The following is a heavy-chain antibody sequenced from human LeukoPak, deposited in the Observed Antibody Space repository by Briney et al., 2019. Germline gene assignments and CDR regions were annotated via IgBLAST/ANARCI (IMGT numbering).Heavy chain of an antibody. Sequence: GGSLRLSCAASGFTFSSYPMSWVRQAPGKGLNWVSTITASGGDTYYADSVKGRFTISRDNSKNTLYLQMNSLRAEDTAIYYCAKNYGSGSYYNPDYWGQGTLVTVSS. V-gene: IGHV3-23*01. CDR2: ITASGGDT. CDR3: AKNYGSGSYYNPDY. J-gene: IGHJ4*02. CDR1: GFTFSSYP. D-gene: IGHD3-10*01.